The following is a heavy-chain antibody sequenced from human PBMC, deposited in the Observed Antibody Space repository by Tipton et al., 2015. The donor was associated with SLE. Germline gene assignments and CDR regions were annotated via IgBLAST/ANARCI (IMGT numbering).Heavy chain of an antibody. CDR1: GGSISSSNW. V-gene: IGHV4-4*02. J-gene: IGHJ4*02. CDR3: ARPLSSSWVTFDY. D-gene: IGHD6-13*01. Sequence: TLSLTCAVSGGSISSSNWWSWVRQPPGKGLEWIGEINHSGSTNYNPSLKSRVTISVDTSKNQFSLKLSSVTAADTAVYYCARPLSSSWVTFDYWGQGTLVTVSS. CDR2: INHSGST.